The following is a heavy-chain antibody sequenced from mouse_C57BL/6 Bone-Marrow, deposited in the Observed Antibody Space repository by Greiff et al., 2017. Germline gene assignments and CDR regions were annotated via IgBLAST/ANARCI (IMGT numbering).Heavy chain of an antibody. Sequence: EVQLQQSVAELVRPGASVKLSCTASGFNINNTYMHWVKQRPEQGLEWIGRIDPANGNTKYAPKFQGKATLTADTSSNTAYLQLSSLTSEDTAIXYCARPLNWALAMDYWGQGTSVTVSS. V-gene: IGHV14-3*01. CDR2: IDPANGNT. J-gene: IGHJ4*01. CDR3: ARPLNWALAMDY. D-gene: IGHD4-1*02. CDR1: GFNINNTY.